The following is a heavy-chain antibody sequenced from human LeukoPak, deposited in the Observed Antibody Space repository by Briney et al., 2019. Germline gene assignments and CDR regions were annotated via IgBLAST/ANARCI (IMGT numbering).Heavy chain of an antibody. Sequence: GGSLRLSCAASGFTFSNFEMNWVRQIPGKGLEWLSFITRSSRIIYYADSVRGRFTISRDNANNSLHLQMNSLRVEDTGIYFCARGSTFGGVISDFWGQGTLVTVSS. J-gene: IGHJ4*02. CDR3: ARGSTFGGVISDF. D-gene: IGHD3-16*02. CDR1: GFTFSNFE. V-gene: IGHV3-48*03. CDR2: ITRSSRII.